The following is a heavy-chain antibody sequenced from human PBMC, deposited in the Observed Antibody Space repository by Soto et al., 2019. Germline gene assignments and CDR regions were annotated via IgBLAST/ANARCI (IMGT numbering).Heavy chain of an antibody. CDR3: ARQKVVLVPAAMDV. D-gene: IGHD2-2*01. CDR1: GGSISSSSYY. CDR2: IYYSGST. Sequence: QLQLQESGPGLVKPSETLSLTCTVSGGSISSSSYYWGWIRQPPGKGLEWIGSIYYSGSTYYNPSLKSRVTISVDTSKNQFSLKLSSVTAADTAVYYCARQKVVLVPAAMDVWGQGTTVTVSS. J-gene: IGHJ6*02. V-gene: IGHV4-39*01.